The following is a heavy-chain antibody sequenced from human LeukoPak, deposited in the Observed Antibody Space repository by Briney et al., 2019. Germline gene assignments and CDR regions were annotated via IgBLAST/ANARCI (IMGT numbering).Heavy chain of an antibody. CDR1: GYIFTGYY. Sequence: GASVKVSCKASGYIFTGYYIHWVGQAPGQGLEWMGWINLNSGDTKYAQKFQGRVTMTRDTSNNTVYMDLTRLIFDDTAMYYCARDGVFRFEVGDVYYYYMDVWGKGTTVIISS. V-gene: IGHV1-2*02. CDR3: ARDGVFRFEVGDVYYYYMDV. J-gene: IGHJ6*03. CDR2: INLNSGDT. D-gene: IGHD2-21*02.